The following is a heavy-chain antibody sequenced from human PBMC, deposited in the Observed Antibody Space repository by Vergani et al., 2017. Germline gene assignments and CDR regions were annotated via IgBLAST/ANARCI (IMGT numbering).Heavy chain of an antibody. CDR2: FDPEDGET. V-gene: IGHV1-24*01. CDR3: ATEAIGDLNRVYYFDY. D-gene: IGHD4-17*01. J-gene: IGHJ4*02. Sequence: QVQLVQSGGGVKNPGASAKVSCKVSGYTLPELSMHWVRQAPGKGLEWMGGFDPEDGETIYAQKFQGRVTMTEDTSPDTAYMGLSSLRSEDTDVYYCATEAIGDLNRVYYFDYWGQGTLVTVSS. CDR1: GYTLPELS.